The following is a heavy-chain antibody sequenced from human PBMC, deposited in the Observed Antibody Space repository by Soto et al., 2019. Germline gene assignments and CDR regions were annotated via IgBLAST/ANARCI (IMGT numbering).Heavy chain of an antibody. V-gene: IGHV3-23*01. CDR3: AKAVYCSSTSCYDHWFDP. CDR2: ISGSGGST. D-gene: IGHD2-2*01. CDR1: GFIFSSYA. Sequence: EVQLLESGGGLVQPGGSLRLSCAASGFIFSSYAMSWVRQAPGKGLEWVSAISGSGGSTYYADSVKGRFTISRDNSKNTLYLQMNSLRAEDTAVYYCAKAVYCSSTSCYDHWFDPWGQGTLVTVSS. J-gene: IGHJ5*02.